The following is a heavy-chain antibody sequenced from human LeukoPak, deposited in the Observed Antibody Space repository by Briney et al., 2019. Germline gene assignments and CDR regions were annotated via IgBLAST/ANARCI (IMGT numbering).Heavy chain of an antibody. V-gene: IGHV4-38-2*01. CDR1: GYSISSGYY. J-gene: IGHJ3*01. Sequence: SETLSLTCAVSGYSISSGYYWGWIRQPPGKGLEWIGSIYHSGSTYYNPPLKSRDTISEDTSKNQFSLKLSSVTAADTAMYYCARNIVVVPTVTGAFDVWGQGTMVTVSS. D-gene: IGHD2-2*01. CDR2: IYHSGST. CDR3: ARNIVVVPTVTGAFDV.